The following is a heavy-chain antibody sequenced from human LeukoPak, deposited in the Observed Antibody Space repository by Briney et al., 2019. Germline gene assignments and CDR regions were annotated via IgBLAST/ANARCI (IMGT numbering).Heavy chain of an antibody. V-gene: IGHV3-30*02. CDR3: AKDRWELQRRGRLPFDY. D-gene: IGHD1-26*01. CDR1: GFTFSSYG. J-gene: IGHJ4*02. Sequence: GGSLRLSCAASGFTFSSYGMHWVRQAPGKGLEWVAFIRYDGSNKYYADSVKGRFTISRDNSKNTLYLQMNGLRAEDTAVYYCAKDRWELQRRGRLPFDYWGQGTLVTVSS. CDR2: IRYDGSNK.